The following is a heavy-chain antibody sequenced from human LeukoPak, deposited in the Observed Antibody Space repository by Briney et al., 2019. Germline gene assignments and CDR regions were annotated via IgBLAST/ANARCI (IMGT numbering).Heavy chain of an antibody. CDR2: IYHSGST. V-gene: IGHV4-30-2*01. Sequence: PSQTLSLTCAVSGGSISSGGYSWSWVRQPPGKGLEWIGYIYHSGSTYYNPSLKSRVTISVDRSKNQFSLQLNSVTPEDTAVYYCVRGGQGDGYSADEAFDIWGQGTMVTVSS. D-gene: IGHD5-24*01. CDR1: GGSISSGGYS. CDR3: VRGGQGDGYSADEAFDI. J-gene: IGHJ3*02.